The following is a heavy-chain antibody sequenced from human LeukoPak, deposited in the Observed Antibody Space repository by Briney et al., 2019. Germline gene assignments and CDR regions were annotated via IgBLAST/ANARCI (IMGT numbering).Heavy chain of an antibody. J-gene: IGHJ3*02. Sequence: PSETLSLTCTVSGGSISSSSYYWGWIRQPPGKGLEWIGSIYYSGSTYYNPSLKSRVTISVDTSKNQFSLKLSSVTAADTAVYYCARPLYYYDSSGHDAFDIWGQGTMVTVSS. V-gene: IGHV4-39*01. CDR2: IYYSGST. D-gene: IGHD3-22*01. CDR1: GGSISSSSYY. CDR3: ARPLYYYDSSGHDAFDI.